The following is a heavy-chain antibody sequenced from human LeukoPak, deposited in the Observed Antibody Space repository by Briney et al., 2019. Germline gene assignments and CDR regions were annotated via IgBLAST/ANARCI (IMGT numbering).Heavy chain of an antibody. D-gene: IGHD4-17*01. Sequence: TSETLSLTCTVSGGSISTFYWSWIRQPAGKGLEWIGRIFTSGSTNYNPSLKSRVTMSLDTSKNQFSLKLTSVTAADTAVYYCARVRGATVTTGDYYYYYMDVWGKGTTVTISS. CDR3: ARVRGATVTTGDYYYYYMDV. J-gene: IGHJ6*03. CDR1: GGSISTFY. CDR2: IFTSGST. V-gene: IGHV4-4*07.